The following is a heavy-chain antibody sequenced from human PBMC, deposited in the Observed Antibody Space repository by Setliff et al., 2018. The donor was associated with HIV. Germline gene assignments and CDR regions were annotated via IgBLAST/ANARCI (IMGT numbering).Heavy chain of an antibody. CDR3: VKGGSLAGQYYSYMDV. CDR1: GVTLDTSD. Sequence: GGSLRLSCEVSGVTLDTSDIHWVRQAPGMGFEWVSSFTGGFAYYADSVKGRFSISRDNVVSSLYLQMASVTTEDTASYFCVKGGSLAGQYYSYMDVWGKGTTVTVSS. V-gene: IGHV3-43*02. D-gene: IGHD6-19*01. CDR2: SFTGGFA. J-gene: IGHJ6*04.